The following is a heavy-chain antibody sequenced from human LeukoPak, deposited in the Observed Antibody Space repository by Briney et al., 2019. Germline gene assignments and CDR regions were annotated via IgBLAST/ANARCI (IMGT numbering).Heavy chain of an antibody. V-gene: IGHV1-69*06. Sequence: ASVKVSCKASGGTFSSYAISWVRQAPGQGLEWMGGIIPIFGTANYAQKFQGRVTITADKSTSTAYMELSSLRSEDTAVYYCARDSNEAAAAYYYYMDVWGKGTTVTVSS. D-gene: IGHD6-13*01. CDR3: ARDSNEAAAAYYYYMDV. J-gene: IGHJ6*03. CDR2: IIPIFGTA. CDR1: GGTFSSYA.